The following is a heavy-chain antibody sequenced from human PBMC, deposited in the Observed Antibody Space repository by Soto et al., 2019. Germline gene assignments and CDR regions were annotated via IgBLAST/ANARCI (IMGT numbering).Heavy chain of an antibody. CDR3: ASNSGYDYYYGMDV. Sequence: PSETLSLTCAVYGGSFSGYYWSWIRQPPGKGLEWIGEINHSGSTNYNPSLKSRVTISVDTSKNQFSLKLSSVTAADTAVYYCASNSGYDYYYGMDVWAKGPRSPSP. J-gene: IGHJ6*02. V-gene: IGHV4-34*01. CDR1: GGSFSGYY. CDR2: INHSGST. D-gene: IGHD5-12*01.